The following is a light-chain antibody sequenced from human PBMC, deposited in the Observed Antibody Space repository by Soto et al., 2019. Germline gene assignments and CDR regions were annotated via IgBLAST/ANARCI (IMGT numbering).Light chain of an antibody. Sequence: EIVLTQSPGTLSLSPGDRAALSCRTTQILNGGSLAWYQVKPGQAPRLLMYDSSIRAAGVPNWFSGSGSGTDFTLTISRLETEYFAVYYCQLYGSSPELTFGGGTKVEIK. CDR3: QLYGSSPELT. J-gene: IGKJ4*01. V-gene: IGKV3-20*01. CDR2: DSS. CDR1: QILNGGS.